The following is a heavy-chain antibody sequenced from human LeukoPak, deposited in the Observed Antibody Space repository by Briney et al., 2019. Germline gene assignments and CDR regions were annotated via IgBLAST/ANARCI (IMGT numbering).Heavy chain of an antibody. Sequence: GGSLRLSCAASGFTFSSYAMSWVRQAPGKGLEWVSAISGSGGSTYYADSVKGRFTISSDNSKNTLYLQMNSLRAEDTAVYYCAKDGFYCSSTSCYGDYWGQGTLVTVSS. CDR1: GFTFSSYA. V-gene: IGHV3-23*01. CDR2: ISGSGGST. D-gene: IGHD2-2*01. J-gene: IGHJ4*02. CDR3: AKDGFYCSSTSCYGDY.